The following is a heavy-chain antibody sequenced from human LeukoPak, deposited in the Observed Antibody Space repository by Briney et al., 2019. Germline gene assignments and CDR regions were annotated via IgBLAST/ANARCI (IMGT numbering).Heavy chain of an antibody. CDR1: GFTFSSYA. Sequence: GGSLRLSCAASGFTFSSYAMPWVRQAPGKGLEWVAVISYDGSNKYYADSVKGRFTISRDNSKNTLYLQMNSLRAEDTAVYYCARENYYDSSGDYGMDVWGQGTTVTVSS. CDR3: ARENYYDSSGDYGMDV. J-gene: IGHJ6*02. D-gene: IGHD3-22*01. V-gene: IGHV3-30-3*01. CDR2: ISYDGSNK.